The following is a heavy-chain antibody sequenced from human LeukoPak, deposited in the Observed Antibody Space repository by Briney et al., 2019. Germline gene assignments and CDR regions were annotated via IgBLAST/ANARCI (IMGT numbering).Heavy chain of an antibody. CDR2: ISGSGGST. J-gene: IGHJ5*02. D-gene: IGHD1-1*01. V-gene: IGHV3-23*01. CDR1: GFTFSSYE. Sequence: GGSLRLSCAASGFTFSSYEMNWVRQAPGKGLEWVSGISGSGGSTYYADSVKGRFTVSRDNSKNTLFLQMNGLRPEDTAVYYCAKASYNIAKENWFDPWGQGTLVTVSS. CDR3: AKASYNIAKENWFDP.